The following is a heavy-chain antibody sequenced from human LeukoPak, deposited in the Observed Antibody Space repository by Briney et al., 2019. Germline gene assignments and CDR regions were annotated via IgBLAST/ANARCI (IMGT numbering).Heavy chain of an antibody. D-gene: IGHD2-2*02. J-gene: IGHJ1*01. V-gene: IGHV1-69*13. Sequence: GASVKVSCKASGGTFSSYAISWVRQAPGQGLEWMGGIIPIFGTANYAQKFQGRVTITADESTSTAYMELSSLRAEDTAVYYCARAAGYCSSTSCYMMKYFQHWGQGTLVTVSS. CDR3: ARAAGYCSSTSCYMMKYFQH. CDR2: IIPIFGTA. CDR1: GGTFSSYA.